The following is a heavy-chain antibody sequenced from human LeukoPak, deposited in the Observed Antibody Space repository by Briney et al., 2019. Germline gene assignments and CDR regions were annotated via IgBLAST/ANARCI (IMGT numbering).Heavy chain of an antibody. CDR2: IGNSGSII. J-gene: IGHJ5*02. V-gene: IGHV3-11*01. D-gene: IGHD2-21*01. CDR1: GFTFSDYY. Sequence: GGSLRLSCAASGFTFSDYYMSWIRQAPGKGLEWVSYIGNSGSIIYYADSVKGRFTISRDNAKNSLWLQMNSLRAEDTAVYYCARESYTVVIPGSWIDPWGQGTLVTVSS. CDR3: ARESYTVVIPGSWIDP.